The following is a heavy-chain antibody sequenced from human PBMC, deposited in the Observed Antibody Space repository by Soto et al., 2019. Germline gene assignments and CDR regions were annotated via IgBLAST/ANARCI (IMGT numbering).Heavy chain of an antibody. CDR3: ARAGTGYYLDY. V-gene: IGHV3-33*01. CDR2: IWYDGSNK. CDR1: GFTFSSYG. D-gene: IGHD3-9*01. J-gene: IGHJ4*02. Sequence: PGGPLRLSFAASGFTFSSYGMHWFRQAPGKGLEWVAVIWYDGSNKYYADSVKGRFTISRDNSKNSLFLQINDLRAEDTAVYYCARAGTGYYLDYWGQGTLVTVSS.